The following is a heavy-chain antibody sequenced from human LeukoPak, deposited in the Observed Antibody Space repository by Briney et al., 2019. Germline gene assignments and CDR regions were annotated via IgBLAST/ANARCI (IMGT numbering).Heavy chain of an antibody. CDR2: ISAYNGNT. CDR1: GYTFTSYG. CDR3: ARDPDGYGDYALGRSAYGSYFDL. Sequence: ASVKVSCKASGYTFTSYGISWVRQAPGQGLEWMGWISAYNGNTNYAQKLQGRVTMTTDTSTSTAYMELRSLRSDDTAVYYCARDPDGYGDYALGRSAYGSYFDLWGRGTLVTVSS. D-gene: IGHD4-17*01. V-gene: IGHV1-18*01. J-gene: IGHJ2*01.